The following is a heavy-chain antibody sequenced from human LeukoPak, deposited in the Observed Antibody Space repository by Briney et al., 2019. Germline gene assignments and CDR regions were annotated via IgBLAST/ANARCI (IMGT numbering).Heavy chain of an antibody. CDR3: ARARNWFDP. Sequence: PSETLSLTCNVSDDSINDYYWSWIRQSPGKGLEWIGAIYYTGSTKYTSSLKSRVTISLDTSKSQFSLRLTSVTAADTAVYYCARARNWFDPWGQGTLVTVSS. J-gene: IGHJ5*02. CDR2: IYYTGST. CDR1: DDSINDYY. V-gene: IGHV4-59*01.